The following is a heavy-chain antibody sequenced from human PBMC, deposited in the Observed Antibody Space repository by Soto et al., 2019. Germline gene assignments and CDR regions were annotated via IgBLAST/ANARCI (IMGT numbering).Heavy chain of an antibody. Sequence: SETLSLTCTVSGGSISSGSYYWGWIRQPPGKGLEWIGSIYYSGSTYYNPSLKSRVTISVDTSKNQFSLKLSSVTAADTAVYYCARRYSSSWYRRTNYGMDVWGQGTTVTVS. V-gene: IGHV4-39*01. D-gene: IGHD6-13*01. J-gene: IGHJ6*02. CDR2: IYYSGST. CDR1: GGSISSGSYY. CDR3: ARRYSSSWYRRTNYGMDV.